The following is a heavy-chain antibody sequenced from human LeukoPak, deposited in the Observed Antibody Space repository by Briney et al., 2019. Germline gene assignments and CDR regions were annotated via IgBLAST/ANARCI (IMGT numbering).Heavy chain of an antibody. CDR3: ARYGSGSRRFDP. CDR1: GGSISSGDYY. J-gene: IGHJ5*02. D-gene: IGHD3-10*01. CDR2: IHYSGST. V-gene: IGHV4-30-4*01. Sequence: SQTLSLTCTVSGGSISSGDYYWSWNRQPPGKGLDWIGYIHYSGSTYYNPSLRSRVTMSVDTSKNQFSLKLSSVTAADTAVYYCARYGSGSRRFDPWGQGTLVTVSS.